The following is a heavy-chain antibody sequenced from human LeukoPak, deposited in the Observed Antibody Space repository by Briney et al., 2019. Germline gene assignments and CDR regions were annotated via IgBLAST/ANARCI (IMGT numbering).Heavy chain of an antibody. CDR3: ARAKSRIQLWLMTGPFDY. D-gene: IGHD5-18*01. Sequence: PSETLSLTCAVYGGSFSGYYWSWIRQPPGKGLKWIGEINHSGSTNYNPSLKSRVTISVDTSKNQFSLKLSSVTAADTAVYYCARAKSRIQLWLMTGPFDYWGQGTLVTVSS. V-gene: IGHV4-34*01. J-gene: IGHJ4*02. CDR1: GGSFSGYY. CDR2: INHSGST.